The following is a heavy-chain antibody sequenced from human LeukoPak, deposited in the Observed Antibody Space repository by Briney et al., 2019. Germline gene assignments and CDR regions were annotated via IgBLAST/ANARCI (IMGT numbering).Heavy chain of an antibody. CDR3: ARAVLLRGSLPGGWFDP. Sequence: PSESLSLTCTVSGGSISSSSYYWGWIRQPPGKGLEWIGSIYYSGSTYYNPSLKSRVTISVDTSKNQFSLKLSSVTAADTAVYYCARAVLLRGSLPGGWFDPWGQGTLVTVSS. D-gene: IGHD3-10*01. V-gene: IGHV4-39*07. CDR1: GGSISSSSYY. CDR2: IYYSGST. J-gene: IGHJ5*02.